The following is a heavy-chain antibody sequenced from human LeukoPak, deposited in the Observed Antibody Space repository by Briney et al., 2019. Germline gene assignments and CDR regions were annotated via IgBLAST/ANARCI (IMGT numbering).Heavy chain of an antibody. V-gene: IGHV3-30*18. CDR1: GFIFSSYG. CDR3: AKGGEICSGGSCSPGY. J-gene: IGHJ4*02. D-gene: IGHD2-15*01. CDR2: LSSDGSNK. Sequence: GRSLRLSCAASGFIFSSYGMHWVCQAPGKGLEWVAVLSSDGSNKYYTDSVKGRFTISRDNSKDTLYLQMNSLRVEDTALYYCAKGGEICSGGSCSPGYWGQGTLVTVSS.